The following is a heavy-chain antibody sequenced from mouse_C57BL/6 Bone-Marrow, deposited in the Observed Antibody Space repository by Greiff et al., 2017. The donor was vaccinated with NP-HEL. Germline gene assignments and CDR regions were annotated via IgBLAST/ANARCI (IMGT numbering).Heavy chain of an antibody. CDR1: GFTFSDFY. V-gene: IGHV7-1*01. J-gene: IGHJ4*01. D-gene: IGHD1-1*01. CDR2: SRHKANDYTT. Sequence: EVQLVESGGGLVQSGRSLRLSCATSGFTFSDFYMEWVRQAPGKGLEWIAASRHKANDYTTEYSASVKGRFIVSRDNSQSILYLQMNALRAEDTAIYYCARSITTGFYAMDYRGQGTSVTGSS. CDR3: ARSITTGFYAMDY.